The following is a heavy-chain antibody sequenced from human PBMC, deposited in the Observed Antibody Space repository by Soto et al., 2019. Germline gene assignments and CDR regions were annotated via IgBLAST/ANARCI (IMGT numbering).Heavy chain of an antibody. CDR1: GGSISSGDYY. CDR2: IYYSGST. V-gene: IGHV4-31*03. D-gene: IGHD4-17*01. Sequence: PSETLSLTCTVSGGSISSGDYYWSWIRQHPGKGLEWIGYIYYSGSTYYNPSLKSRVTISVDTSKNQFSLKLSSVTAADTAVYYCAREGGDFDGGYFDYWGQGTLVTVSS. J-gene: IGHJ4*02. CDR3: AREGGDFDGGYFDY.